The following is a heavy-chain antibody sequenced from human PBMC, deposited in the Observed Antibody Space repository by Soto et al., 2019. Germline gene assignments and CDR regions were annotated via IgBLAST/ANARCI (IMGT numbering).Heavy chain of an antibody. V-gene: IGHV1-2*04. CDR1: GYTFTGYY. CDR2: INPNSGGT. J-gene: IGHJ6*02. D-gene: IGHD3-3*01. CDR3: ARAWYYDFWSGYYGPTSDYYGMDV. Sequence: ASVKVSCKASGYTFTGYYMHWVRQAPGQGLEWMGWINPNSGGTNYAQKFQGWVTMTRDTSISTAYMKLSRLRSDDTAVYYCARAWYYDFWSGYYGPTSDYYGMDVWGQGTTVTVSS.